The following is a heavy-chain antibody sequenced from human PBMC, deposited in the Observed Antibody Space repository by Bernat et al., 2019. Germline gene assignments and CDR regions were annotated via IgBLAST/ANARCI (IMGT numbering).Heavy chain of an antibody. CDR3: ARGDCSGGSCQRDAFDI. D-gene: IGHD2-15*01. CDR2: IKQDGSEK. V-gene: IGHV3-7*04. CDR1: GFTFSSYW. J-gene: IGHJ3*02. Sequence: EVQLVESGGGLVQPGGSLRLSCAASGFTFSSYWMSWVRQAPGKGLEWGANIKQDGSEKYYVDSVKGRFTISRYNAKNSLYLQMNSLRAEDTAVYYCARGDCSGGSCQRDAFDIWGQGTMVTVSS.